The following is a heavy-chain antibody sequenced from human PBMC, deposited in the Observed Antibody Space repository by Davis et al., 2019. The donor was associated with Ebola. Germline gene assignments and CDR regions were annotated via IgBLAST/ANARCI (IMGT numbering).Heavy chain of an antibody. D-gene: IGHD6-19*01. CDR1: GFTFSSYS. CDR3: ATRGYSDGWPDY. V-gene: IGHV3-21*04. J-gene: IGHJ4*02. CDR2: ISSSSSYI. Sequence: GGSLRLSCAASGFTFSSYSMNWVRQAPGKGLEWVSSISSSSSYIYYADSVKGRFTISRDNAKNSLYLQMNSLRAEDTAVYYCATRGYSDGWPDYWGQGALVTVSS.